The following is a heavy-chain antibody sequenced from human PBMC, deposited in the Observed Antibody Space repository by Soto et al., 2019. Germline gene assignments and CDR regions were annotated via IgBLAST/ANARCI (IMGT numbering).Heavy chain of an antibody. D-gene: IGHD5-18*01. CDR2: ISSNGGST. CDR3: VKVVDTAMVPHFDY. CDR1: GFTFSSYA. J-gene: IGHJ4*02. Sequence: PGGSLRLSCAASGFTFSSYAMHWVRQAPGKGLEYVSAISSNGGSTYYADSVKGRFTISRDNSKNTLYLQMSSLRAEDTAVYYCVKVVDTAMVPHFDYWGQGTLVTVSS. V-gene: IGHV3-64D*06.